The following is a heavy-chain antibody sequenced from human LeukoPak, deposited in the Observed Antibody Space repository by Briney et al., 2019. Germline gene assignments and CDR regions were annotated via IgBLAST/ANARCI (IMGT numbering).Heavy chain of an antibody. J-gene: IGHJ4*02. CDR3: ARLGNCSGGTCYSVGFYFDY. D-gene: IGHD2-15*01. CDR1: GFTFSSYW. Sequence: PGGSLRLSCAASGFTFSSYWMSWVRQAPGKGLEWIGSIYHSGSTYYNPSLKSRVTISVDTSKNQFSLKLSSVTAADTAVYHCARLGNCSGGTCYSVGFYFDYWGRGALVTVSS. V-gene: IGHV4-38-2*01. CDR2: IYHSGST.